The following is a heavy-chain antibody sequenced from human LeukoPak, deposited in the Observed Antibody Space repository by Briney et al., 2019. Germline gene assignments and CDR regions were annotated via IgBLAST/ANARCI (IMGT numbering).Heavy chain of an antibody. D-gene: IGHD3-9*01. J-gene: IGHJ6*02. CDR2: ISGSGGST. CDR1: GFTFSSYA. Sequence: GGSLRLSCAASGFTFSSYAMSWVRQAPGKRLEWVSAISGSGGSTYYADSVKGRFTISRDNSKNTLYLQMNSLRAEDTAVYYCAKGDYYDILNPIYYYYGMDVRGQGTTVTVSS. V-gene: IGHV3-23*01. CDR3: AKGDYYDILNPIYYYYGMDV.